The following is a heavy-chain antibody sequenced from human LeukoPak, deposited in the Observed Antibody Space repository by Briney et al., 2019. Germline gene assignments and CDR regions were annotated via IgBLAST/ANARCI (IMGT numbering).Heavy chain of an antibody. J-gene: IGHJ2*01. D-gene: IGHD4-23*01. CDR1: GGSISSTSYY. CDR2: IIYSGNT. V-gene: IGHV4-39*07. CDR3: ARSVVTLYWYFDL. Sequence: PSETLSLTCTASGGSISSTSYYWGWVRQPPGRGLEWIGGIIYSGNTKYNPSLKSRVTISVDTTKNQLSLKLSSVTTADTAVYYCARSVVTLYWYFDLWGRGTLVTVSS.